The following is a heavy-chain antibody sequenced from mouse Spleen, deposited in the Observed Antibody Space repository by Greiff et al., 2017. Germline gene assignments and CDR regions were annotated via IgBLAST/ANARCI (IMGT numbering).Heavy chain of an antibody. D-gene: IGHD5-1*01. CDR2: ISSGSSTI. CDR3: ARGEYDWYFDV. J-gene: IGHJ1*01. CDR1: GFTFSSFG. V-gene: IGHV5-17*02. Sequence: GGGLVQPGGSRKLSCAALGFTFSSFGMHWVRQAPEKGLEWVAYISSGSSTIYYADTVKGRFTISRDNPKNTLFLQMTSLRSEDTAMYYCARGEYDWYFDVWGAGTTVTVSS.